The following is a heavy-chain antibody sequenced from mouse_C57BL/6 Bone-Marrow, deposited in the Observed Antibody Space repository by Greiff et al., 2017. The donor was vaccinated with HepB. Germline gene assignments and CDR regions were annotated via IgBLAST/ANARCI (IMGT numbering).Heavy chain of an antibody. CDR2: IDPSDSYT. CDR3: ASWDYFDY. CDR1: GYTFTSYW. V-gene: IGHV1-59*01. Sequence: QVQLQQPGAELVRPGTSVKLSCKASGYTFTSYWMHWVKQRPGQGLEWIGVIDPSDSYTNYNQKFKGKATLTVDTSSSTAYMELHSLTSEDSAVYFCASWDYFDYWGQGTTLTVSS. D-gene: IGHD4-1*01. J-gene: IGHJ2*01.